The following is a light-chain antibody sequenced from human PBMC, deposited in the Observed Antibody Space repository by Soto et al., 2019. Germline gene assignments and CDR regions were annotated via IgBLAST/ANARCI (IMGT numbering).Light chain of an antibody. CDR3: QQYSSSPRT. CDR1: QGLGND. Sequence: DIQMTQSPSSLSASVGDRVTITCRASQGLGNDLVWYQQKPGKAPKRLIYETSNVQSGVSSRFSGSGSGTEFPLTISSLQPEDFATYYCQQYSSSPRTFGQGTKV. CDR2: ETS. V-gene: IGKV1-17*01. J-gene: IGKJ1*01.